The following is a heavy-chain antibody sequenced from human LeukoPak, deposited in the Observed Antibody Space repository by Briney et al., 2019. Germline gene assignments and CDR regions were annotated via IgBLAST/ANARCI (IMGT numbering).Heavy chain of an antibody. Sequence: GVSLTLLCAASRFTFNSYAMHWLRQAPGKGREGVAVISYDRSNKYYALSVKGRFTIYRDNSKNTLYLKRKSQSDGDSPIYYCAKNGERGAYCTGGTCYPYFYYYMDVWGKGTTVTI. CDR1: RFTFNSYA. J-gene: IGHJ6*03. D-gene: IGHD2-15*01. V-gene: IGHV3-30*18. CDR3: AKNGERGAYCTGGTCYPYFYYYMDV. CDR2: ISYDRSNK.